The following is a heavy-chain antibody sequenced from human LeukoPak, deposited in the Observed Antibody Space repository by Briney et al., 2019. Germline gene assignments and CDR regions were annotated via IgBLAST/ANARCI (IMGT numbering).Heavy chain of an antibody. V-gene: IGHV3-48*03. CDR2: ISSSGSTI. CDR3: ARDTPYAAAGTGGFDY. D-gene: IGHD6-13*01. J-gene: IGHJ4*02. CDR1: GFTFSSYE. Sequence: GGSLRLSCAASGFTFSSYEMNWVRQAPGKGLDWVSYISSSGSTIYYADSVKGRFTISRDNAKNSLYLQMNSLRAEDTAVYYCARDTPYAAAGTGGFDYWGQGTLVTVSS.